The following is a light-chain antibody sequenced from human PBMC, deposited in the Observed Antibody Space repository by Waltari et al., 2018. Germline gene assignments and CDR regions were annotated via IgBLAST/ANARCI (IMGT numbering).Light chain of an antibody. CDR3: QQSFKIPLS. V-gene: IGKV1-39*01. J-gene: IGKJ4*01. Sequence: DIQVTQSPSFLSASVGDRVTFTCRASQNIDNFFNWYQQKPGSAPRLLVYAAINLENGVPSRFSASGSGTEFTLTISSLQPEDFATYYYQQSFKIPLSFGGGTKVEIK. CDR2: AAI. CDR1: QNIDNF.